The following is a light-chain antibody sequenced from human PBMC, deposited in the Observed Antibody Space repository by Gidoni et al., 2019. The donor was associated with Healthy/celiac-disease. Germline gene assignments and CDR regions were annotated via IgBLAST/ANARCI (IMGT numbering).Light chain of an antibody. V-gene: IGLV2-14*01. CDR2: DVS. CDR3: SSYTSSSPVV. Sequence: QSALTQPASVSGSPGQSITISCPGTSSDVGGYNYVSWYQQNPGKAPKLMIYDVSNRPSGVSNRFSGSKSGNTASLTISGLQAEDEADYYCSSYTSSSPVVFGGGTKLTVL. CDR1: SSDVGGYNY. J-gene: IGLJ2*01.